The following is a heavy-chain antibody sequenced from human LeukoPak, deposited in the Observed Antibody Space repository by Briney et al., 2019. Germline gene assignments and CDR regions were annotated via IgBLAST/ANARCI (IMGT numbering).Heavy chain of an antibody. D-gene: IGHD2-21*01. J-gene: IGHJ4*02. CDR3: ARIRGDWYFDY. V-gene: IGHV3-53*01. CDR2: IYIDGSI. CDR1: GFTVSSNY. Sequence: PGGSLRLSCAASGFTVSSNYMGWVRQAPGEGLEWVSAIYIDGSIYYADSVKGRFTISRDNSKNTLYPQMNSLRAEDTAVYYCARIRGDWYFDYWGQGTLVTVSS.